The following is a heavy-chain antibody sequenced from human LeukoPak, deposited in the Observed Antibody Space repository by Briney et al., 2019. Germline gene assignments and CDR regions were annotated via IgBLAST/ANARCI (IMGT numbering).Heavy chain of an antibody. J-gene: IGHJ5*02. Sequence: ASVKVSCKASGYTFTGYYMHWVRQATGQGLEWMGWMNPNSGYTGHAQKFQGRVTMTRNTSISTAYMELSSLRSEDTAVYYCARGPTASPRNWFDPSGQGTLVTVSS. D-gene: IGHD2-15*01. CDR1: GYTFTGYY. CDR2: MNPNSGYT. CDR3: ARGPTASPRNWFDP. V-gene: IGHV1-8*02.